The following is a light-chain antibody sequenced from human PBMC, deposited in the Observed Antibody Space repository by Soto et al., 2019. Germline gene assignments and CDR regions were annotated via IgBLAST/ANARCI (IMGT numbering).Light chain of an antibody. CDR3: QQRIDWPLT. J-gene: IGKJ4*01. CDR1: QSVSSN. CDR2: DAS. V-gene: IGKV3-11*01. Sequence: EIVLTQSPGTLSLSPGERATLSCRASQSVSSNLAWYQQKPGQAPRLLIYDASTRATGIPARFSGSGSGTDFTLTISSLEPEDFAVYYCQQRIDWPLTFGGGTKVDIK.